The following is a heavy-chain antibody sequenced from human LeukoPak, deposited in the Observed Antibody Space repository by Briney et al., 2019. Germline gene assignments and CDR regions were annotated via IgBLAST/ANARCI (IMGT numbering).Heavy chain of an antibody. V-gene: IGHV3-20*04. CDR1: GFTFDDYG. CDR2: INWNGGST. Sequence: GGSLRLSCAASGFTFDDYGMSWVRQAPGKGLEWVSGINWNGGSTGYADSVKGRFTISRDNAKNSLYLQMNSLRAEDTALYYCAKAMVRGVKVGAFDIWGQGTMVTVSS. D-gene: IGHD3-10*01. J-gene: IGHJ3*02. CDR3: AKAMVRGVKVGAFDI.